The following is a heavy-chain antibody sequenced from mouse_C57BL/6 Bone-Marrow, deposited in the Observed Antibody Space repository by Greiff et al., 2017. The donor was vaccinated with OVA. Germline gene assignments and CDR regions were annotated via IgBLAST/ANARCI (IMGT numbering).Heavy chain of an antibody. CDR1: GYTFTSYT. CDR2: INPSSGYT. Sequence: QVHVKQSGAELARPGASVKMSCKASGYTFTSYTMHWVKQRPGQGLEWIGYINPSSGYTKYNQKFKDKATLTADKSSSTAYMQLSSLTSEDSAVYYCARRSNWDYYCDYWGPGTTLTVSS. CDR3: ARRSNWDYYCDY. D-gene: IGHD4-1*01. J-gene: IGHJ2*01. V-gene: IGHV1-4*01.